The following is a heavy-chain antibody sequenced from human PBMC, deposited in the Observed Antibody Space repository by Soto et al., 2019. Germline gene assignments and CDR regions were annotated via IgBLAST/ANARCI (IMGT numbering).Heavy chain of an antibody. J-gene: IGHJ6*02. V-gene: IGHV4-59*12. CDR1: GGSISSYY. Sequence: SETLSLTCTVSGGSISSYYWSWIRQPPGKGLEWIGYIYHSGSTNYNPSLKSRVTISVDTSKNQFSLKLSSVTAADTAVYYCARATLVATSISPPPTWYYYYYGMDVWGQGTTVTVSS. CDR2: IYHSGST. CDR3: ARATLVATSISPPPTWYYYYYGMDV. D-gene: IGHD5-12*01.